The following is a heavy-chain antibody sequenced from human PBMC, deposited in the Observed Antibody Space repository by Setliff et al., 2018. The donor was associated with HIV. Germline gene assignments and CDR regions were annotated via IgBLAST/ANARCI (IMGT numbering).Heavy chain of an antibody. V-gene: IGHV4-59*04. CDR2: ITYSGSA. CDR1: GGSTSNEY. D-gene: IGHD6-19*01. CDR3: ARGLGDQWLGSGDIDQYRYMDV. J-gene: IGHJ6*03. Sequence: SETLSLTCTVSGGSTSNEYWSWIRQPPGKGLEWIGYITYSGSAYYNPSLKSRVTISVAPSKNQFSLELTSVTAADTAVYYCARGLGDQWLGSGDIDQYRYMDVWGTATTVTV.